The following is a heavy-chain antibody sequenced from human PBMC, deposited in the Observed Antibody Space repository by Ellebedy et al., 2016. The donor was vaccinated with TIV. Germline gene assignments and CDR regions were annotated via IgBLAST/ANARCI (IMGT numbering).Heavy chain of an antibody. V-gene: IGHV1-3*01. CDR2: INAGNGNT. D-gene: IGHD5-18*01. CDR1: GYTFTSYG. Sequence: AASVKVSCKASGYTFTSYGISWVRQAPGQGLEWMGWINAGNGNTKYSQKFQGRVTITRDTSASTAYMELSSLRSEDTAVYYCAGGGYSYGNFFDYWGQGTLVTVSS. CDR3: AGGGYSYGNFFDY. J-gene: IGHJ4*02.